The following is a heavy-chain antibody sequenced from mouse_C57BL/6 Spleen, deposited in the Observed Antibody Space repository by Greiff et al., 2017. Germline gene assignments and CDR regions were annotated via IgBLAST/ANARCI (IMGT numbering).Heavy chain of an antibody. D-gene: IGHD2-4*01. Sequence: QVQLKQSGAELVKPGASVKISCKASGYAFSSYWMNWVKQRPGTGLEWIGQIYPGDGDTNYNGKFKGKATLTADKSSSTAYMQLSSLTSEDSAVYFCARYDYGRYAMDYWGQGTSVTVSS. J-gene: IGHJ4*01. V-gene: IGHV1-80*01. CDR2: IYPGDGDT. CDR3: ARYDYGRYAMDY. CDR1: GYAFSSYW.